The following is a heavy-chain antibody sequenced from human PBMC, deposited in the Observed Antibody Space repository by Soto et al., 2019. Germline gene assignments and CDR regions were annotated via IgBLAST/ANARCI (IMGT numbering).Heavy chain of an antibody. J-gene: IGHJ4*02. V-gene: IGHV3-21*01. D-gene: IGHD6-19*01. CDR3: ARGVAGGFDY. CDR2: ISSSSSYI. CDR1: GFTFISYS. Sequence: GGSLRLSCAASGFTFISYSMNWVRQAPGKGLEWVSSISSSSSYIYYADSVKGRFTISRDNAKNSLYLQMNSLRAEDTAVYYCARGVAGGFDYWGQGTQVTVSS.